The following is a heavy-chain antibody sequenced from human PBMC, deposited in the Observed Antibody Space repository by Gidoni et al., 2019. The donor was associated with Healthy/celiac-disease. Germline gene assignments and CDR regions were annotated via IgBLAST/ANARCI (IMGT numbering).Heavy chain of an antibody. D-gene: IGHD4-17*01. CDR2: ISISSSYI. CDR1: GFTVSSYS. J-gene: IGHJ3*02. Sequence: EVQLVESGGGLVKPGGSLRLSCAASGFTVSSYSMNWVRQAPGKGLEWFSSISISSSYIYYADSVKGRFTISRDNAKNSLYLQMNSLRAEDTAVYYCARLLRRDYGGNFDAFDIWGQGTMVTVSS. V-gene: IGHV3-21*01. CDR3: ARLLRRDYGGNFDAFDI.